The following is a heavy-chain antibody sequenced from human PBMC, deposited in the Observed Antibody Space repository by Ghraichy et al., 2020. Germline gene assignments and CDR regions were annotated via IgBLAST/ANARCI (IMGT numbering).Heavy chain of an antibody. CDR3: AKRGAASAATSWFDP. Sequence: GGSLRLSCTASGFTFKSYAMSWVRQAPGKGLEWVSDISGSGDNTYYAQSVKGRFTISRDNSKNTLYLQMNSLRADDTAVYYCAKRGAASAATSWFDPWGQGTLVIVSS. CDR2: ISGSGDNT. CDR1: GFTFKSYA. D-gene: IGHD2-15*01. J-gene: IGHJ5*02. V-gene: IGHV3-23*01.